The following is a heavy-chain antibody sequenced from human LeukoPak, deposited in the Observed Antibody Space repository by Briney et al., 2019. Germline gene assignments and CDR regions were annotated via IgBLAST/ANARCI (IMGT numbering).Heavy chain of an antibody. CDR1: GFTFSSYG. Sequence: GRSLRLSCAASGFTFSSYGMHRVRQAPGKGLEWVAVIWYDGSNKYYADSVKSRFTISRDNSKNTLYLQMNSLRAEDTAVYYCARALRGSSWSPGYYYYGMDVWGQGTTVTVSS. D-gene: IGHD6-13*01. J-gene: IGHJ6*02. V-gene: IGHV3-33*01. CDR2: IWYDGSNK. CDR3: ARALRGSSWSPGYYYYGMDV.